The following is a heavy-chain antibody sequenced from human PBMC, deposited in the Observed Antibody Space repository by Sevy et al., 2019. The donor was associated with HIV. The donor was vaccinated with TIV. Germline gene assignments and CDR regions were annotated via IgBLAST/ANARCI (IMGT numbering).Heavy chain of an antibody. CDR1: GFTFSSYA. CDR2: ISYDGSNK. Sequence: GGSLRLSCAASGFTFSSYAMHWVRQAPGKGLEWVAVISYDGSNKYYADSVKGRFTNSRDNSKNTLYLQMNSLRAEDTAVYYCARDLVVVVAAPTYYYGMDVWGQGTTVTVSS. D-gene: IGHD2-15*01. J-gene: IGHJ6*02. V-gene: IGHV3-30-3*01. CDR3: ARDLVVVVAAPTYYYGMDV.